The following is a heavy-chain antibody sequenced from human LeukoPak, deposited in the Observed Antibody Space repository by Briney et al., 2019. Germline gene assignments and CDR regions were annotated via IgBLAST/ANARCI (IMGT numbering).Heavy chain of an antibody. CDR1: GFTFSSSW. CDR2: INQDGGEI. D-gene: IGHD3-10*01. J-gene: IGHJ5*02. V-gene: IGHV3-7*04. Sequence: PGGSLRLSCAASGFTFSSSWMTWVRQAPGKGLEWVASINQDGGEIHYVDSVKGRFTISRDNAKNSLHLQMNSLTAEDTAVHYCVRAHHPGGWFDPWGQGTLVTVSS. CDR3: VRAHHPGGWFDP.